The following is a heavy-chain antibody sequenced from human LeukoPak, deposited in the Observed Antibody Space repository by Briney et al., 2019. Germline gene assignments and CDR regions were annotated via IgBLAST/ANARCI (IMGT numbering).Heavy chain of an antibody. J-gene: IGHJ4*02. V-gene: IGHV4-38-2*02. CDR3: ARDYGYSSSWYIGLFDY. Sequence: PSETLSLTCTVSGGSISPYYWSWIRQPPGKGLEWIGSIYHSGSTYYNPSLKSRVTISVDTSKNQFSLKLSSVTAADTAVYYCARDYGYSSSWYIGLFDYWGQGTLVTVSS. D-gene: IGHD6-13*01. CDR1: GGSISPYY. CDR2: IYHSGST.